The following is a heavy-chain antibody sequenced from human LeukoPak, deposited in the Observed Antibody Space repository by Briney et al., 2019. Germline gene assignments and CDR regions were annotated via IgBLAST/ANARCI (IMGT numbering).Heavy chain of an antibody. J-gene: IGHJ4*02. CDR2: IYYHGST. CDR1: GDPISSSSNY. V-gene: IGHV4-61*01. D-gene: IGHD6-13*01. CDR3: AREYSGFDY. Sequence: SETLSLTCTVSGDPISSSSNYKWSWIRQPPGKGLEWIGYIYYHGSTNYNPSLKSRVTFSVDTSKNQFSLKLRSVTAADTAVYYCAREYSGFDYWGQGTLVTVSS.